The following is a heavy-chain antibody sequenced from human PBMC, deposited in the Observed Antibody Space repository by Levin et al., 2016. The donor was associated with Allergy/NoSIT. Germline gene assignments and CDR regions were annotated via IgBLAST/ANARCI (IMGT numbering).Heavy chain of an antibody. Sequence: GESLKISCAASGFTFSDYGMHWVRQAPGKGLEWVAFIRYEGDSKYYADSVKGRFTISRDNSKNTLYLQMNSLRAEDTSIYYCVNDLAGVQGIWGQGTMVTVSS. J-gene: IGHJ3*02. CDR3: VNDLAGVQGI. CDR1: GFTFSDYG. CDR2: IRYEGDSK. D-gene: IGHD6-19*01. V-gene: IGHV3-30*02.